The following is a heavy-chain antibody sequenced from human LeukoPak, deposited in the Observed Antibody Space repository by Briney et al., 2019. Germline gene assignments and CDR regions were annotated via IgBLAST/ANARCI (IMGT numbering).Heavy chain of an antibody. D-gene: IGHD3-10*01. CDR3: ARANYYGSGKKDLGY. J-gene: IGHJ4*02. Sequence: ASVKVSCKASGYTFTTYDINWVRQATGQGLEWMGWMNPNSGNTGYAQKFQGRVTMTRNTSMSTAYMELNSLRSEDTAVYYCARANYYGSGKKDLGYSGQGTLVTVSS. CDR1: GYTFTTYD. CDR2: MNPNSGNT. V-gene: IGHV1-8*01.